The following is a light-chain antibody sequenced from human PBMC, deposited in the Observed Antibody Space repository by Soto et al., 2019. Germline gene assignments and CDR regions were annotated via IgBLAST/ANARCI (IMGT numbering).Light chain of an antibody. J-gene: IGKJ5*01. CDR1: QSVSSY. V-gene: IGKV3-11*01. CDR3: QQYNTWPPIT. CDR2: DAS. Sequence: EIVLTQSPATLSLSPGERATLSCRASQSVSSYLAWYQQKPGQAPRLLIYDASNRATGIPARFSGSGSGTEFTLTISSLQSEDFAVYYCQQYNTWPPITFGPGTRLEIK.